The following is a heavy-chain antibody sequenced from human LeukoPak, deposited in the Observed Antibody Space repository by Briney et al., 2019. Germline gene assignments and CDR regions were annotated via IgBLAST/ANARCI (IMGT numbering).Heavy chain of an antibody. J-gene: IGHJ3*02. CDR2: ISSSSSTI. CDR3: ARDRGWPYAFDI. D-gene: IGHD3-10*01. CDR1: GFTVSSNY. Sequence: GGSLRLSCAASGFTVSSNYMSWVRQAPGKGLEWVSYISSSSSTIYYADSVKGRFTISRDNAKNSLYLQMNSLRAEDTAVYYCARDRGWPYAFDIWGQGTMVTVSS. V-gene: IGHV3-48*01.